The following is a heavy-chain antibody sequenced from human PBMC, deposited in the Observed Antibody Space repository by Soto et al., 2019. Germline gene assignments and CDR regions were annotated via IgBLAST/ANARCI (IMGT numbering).Heavy chain of an antibody. CDR3: ARVKYHYDSTGNLGRYYYYYGMDV. CDR2: IKEDGSEK. J-gene: IGHJ6*02. Sequence: LRLSCAASGFSFSSYWMSWVRQAPGKGLEWVANIKEDGSEKYYVDSVKGRFTISRDNARNSLSLQMNSLRAEDTAVYFCARVKYHYDSTGNLGRYYYYYGMDVWGQGTPVTVSS. CDR1: GFSFSSYW. D-gene: IGHD3-22*01. V-gene: IGHV3-7*01.